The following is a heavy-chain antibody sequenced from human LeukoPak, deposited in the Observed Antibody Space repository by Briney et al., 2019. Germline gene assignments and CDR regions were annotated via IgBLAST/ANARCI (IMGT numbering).Heavy chain of an antibody. CDR2: ISGSTSYI. J-gene: IGHJ4*02. CDR1: GFTFNTYS. D-gene: IGHD6-19*01. V-gene: IGHV3-21*01. Sequence: GGSLRLSCAASGFTFNTYSMNWVRQAPGKGLEWVPSISGSTSYIYYADSVKGRFTISRDNAKNSLYLLMNSLRAEDTALYYCARDARESSGRKFDYWGQGTLVTVSS. CDR3: ARDARESSGRKFDY.